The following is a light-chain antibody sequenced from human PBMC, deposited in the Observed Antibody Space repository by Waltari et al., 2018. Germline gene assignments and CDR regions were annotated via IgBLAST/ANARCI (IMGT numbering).Light chain of an antibody. CDR3: QQRSNWPIT. J-gene: IGKJ5*01. V-gene: IGKV3-11*01. CDR2: DTS. Sequence: EIVLTQSPATLSLSPGERATLPCRASQSVGRFLAWYQQKPGQAPRLLIFDTSNRATDIPARLSGSGSGTDFTLTISSLEPEDFAVYYCQQRSNWPITFGQGTRLEIK. CDR1: QSVGRF.